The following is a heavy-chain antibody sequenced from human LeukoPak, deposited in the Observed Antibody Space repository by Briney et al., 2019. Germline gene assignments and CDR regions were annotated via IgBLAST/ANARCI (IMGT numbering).Heavy chain of an antibody. CDR2: INPNSGGT. J-gene: IGHJ4*02. CDR1: GYTFTGYY. Sequence: ASVKVSCKASGYTFTGYYMHWLRQAPGQGLEWMGWINPNSGGTNSAQKFQGRVTMTRDTSINTAYMELNRLGSDDTAVYYCARDGSLDYWGQGTLVTVSS. V-gene: IGHV1-2*02. CDR3: ARDGSLDY. D-gene: IGHD1-14*01.